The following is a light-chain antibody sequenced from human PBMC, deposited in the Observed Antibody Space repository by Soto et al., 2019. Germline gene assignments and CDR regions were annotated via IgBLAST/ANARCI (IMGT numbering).Light chain of an antibody. CDR2: DAS. CDR1: QSVRNY. CDR3: QQRSKMPLT. V-gene: IGKV3-11*01. Sequence: EIVLTQSPATVSLTPLETATLSFRASQSVRNYLAWYQQKPGQAPRLLIYDASNRATGIPARFSGTGSETDFTLTISSLEPEDFAIYYCQQRSKMPLTFGHGTRWIS. J-gene: IGKJ1*01.